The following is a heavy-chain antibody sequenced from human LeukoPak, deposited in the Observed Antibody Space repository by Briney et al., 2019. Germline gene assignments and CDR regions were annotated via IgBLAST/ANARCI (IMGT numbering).Heavy chain of an antibody. CDR3: ARSIKWLRYIYYYYYMDV. D-gene: IGHD5-12*01. CDR1: GYTFTSYD. CDR2: MNPNSGNT. V-gene: IGHV1-8*01. J-gene: IGHJ6*03. Sequence: GASVKVSCKASGYTFTSYDINWVRRATGQGLEWMGWMNPNSGNTGYAQKFQGRVTITRNTSISTAYMELSSLRSEDTAVYYCARSIKWLRYIYYYYYMDVWGKGTTVTVSS.